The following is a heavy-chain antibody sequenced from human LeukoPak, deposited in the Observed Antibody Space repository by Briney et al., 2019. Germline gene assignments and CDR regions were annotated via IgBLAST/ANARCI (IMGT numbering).Heavy chain of an antibody. J-gene: IGHJ4*02. D-gene: IGHD1-26*01. CDR1: GGSISSHY. CDR2: INYSGST. Sequence: SETLSLTCTVSGGSISSHYWSWIRQTPGKGLEWIGQINYSGSTYYNPSLKTRVTLSIDTSKNQFSLKVSSVTAADTAVYYCARGIEAVGATLYFDYWGQGTLVTVSS. CDR3: ARGIEAVGATLYFDY. V-gene: IGHV4-59*11.